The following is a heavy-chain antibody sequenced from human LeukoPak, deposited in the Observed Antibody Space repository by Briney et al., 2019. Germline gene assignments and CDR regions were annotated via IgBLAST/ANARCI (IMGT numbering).Heavy chain of an antibody. CDR3: ARPAYSGSPAFAFDI. Sequence: PSETLSLTCTVSGGSISSYYWSWIRQPPGKGLEWIGYIYYSGSTNYNPSLKSRVTISVDTSKNQFSLKLSSVTAADTAVYYCARPAYSGSPAFAFDIWGQGTMVTVSS. J-gene: IGHJ3*02. CDR2: IYYSGST. D-gene: IGHD1-26*01. V-gene: IGHV4-59*08. CDR1: GGSISSYY.